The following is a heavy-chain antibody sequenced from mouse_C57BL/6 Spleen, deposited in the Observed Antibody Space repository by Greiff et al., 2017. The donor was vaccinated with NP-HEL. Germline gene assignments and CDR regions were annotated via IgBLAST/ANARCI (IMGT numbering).Heavy chain of an antibody. CDR1: GYTFTSYW. CDR2: IDPSDSET. Sequence: QVQLQQSGAELVRPGSSVKLSCKASGYTFTSYWMHWVKQRPIQGLEWIGNIDPSDSETHYNQKFKDKATLTVDKSSSTAYMQLSSLTSEDSAVYYCARREGGNYFDYWGQGTTLTVSS. D-gene: IGHD1-1*02. V-gene: IGHV1-52*01. CDR3: ARREGGNYFDY. J-gene: IGHJ2*01.